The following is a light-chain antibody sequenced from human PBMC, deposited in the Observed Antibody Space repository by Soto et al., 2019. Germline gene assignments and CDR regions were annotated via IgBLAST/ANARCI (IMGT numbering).Light chain of an antibody. CDR3: QQYRGKPFT. V-gene: IGKV1-5*01. CDR2: DAS. J-gene: IGKJ2*01. Sequence: DIQMTQSPSTLSASVGDRVTIACRASQSIDSWLAWYQQKPGKAPKFLIYDASDLESGVPSRFSGSGSWTEFTLAISSLQPDDCATYYCQQYRGKPFTFGQGTKVEIK. CDR1: QSIDSW.